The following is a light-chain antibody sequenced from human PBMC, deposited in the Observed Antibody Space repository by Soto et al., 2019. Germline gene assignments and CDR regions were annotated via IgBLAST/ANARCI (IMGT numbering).Light chain of an antibody. V-gene: IGLV2-14*01. J-gene: IGLJ1*01. CDR3: SSYKSSSTLYV. CDR2: EVS. CDR1: SSDVGGYNY. Sequence: QSALTQPASVSGSPGQSITISCTGTSSDVGGYNYVSWYQQHPGKAPKLMIYEVSNRPSGVSNRFSGSKSGNTASLTISGLHAEDEADYYCSSYKSSSTLYVFGTGTKLTVL.